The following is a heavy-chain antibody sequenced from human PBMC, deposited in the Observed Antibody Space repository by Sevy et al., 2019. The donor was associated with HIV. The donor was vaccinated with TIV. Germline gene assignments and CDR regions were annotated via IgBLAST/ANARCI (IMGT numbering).Heavy chain of an antibody. V-gene: IGHV3-7*01. Sequence: GGSLRLSCAASGLTFSGYWMSWVRQAPGKGLEWVANIKEDGSEQYYVDSVKGRFTVSRDNAKNSLYLQMNSLRAEDTAVYYCTKFYGTGSYVDYWGQGTLVTVSS. CDR1: GLTFSGYW. CDR2: IKEDGSEQ. CDR3: TKFYGTGSYVDY. D-gene: IGHD6-19*01. J-gene: IGHJ4*02.